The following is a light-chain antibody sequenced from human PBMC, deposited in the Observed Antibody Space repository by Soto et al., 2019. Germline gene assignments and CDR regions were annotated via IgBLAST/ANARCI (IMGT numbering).Light chain of an antibody. V-gene: IGLV2-14*01. J-gene: IGLJ1*01. Sequence: QSALTQPASVSGSPGQSITISCTGTSSDVGGYNYVSWYQQHPGKAPKLMMYDVSNRPSGVSNRFSGSKSGNTASLTISGLHAEDEADYYCSSYTSSSTLYVFGTGTKVTVL. CDR1: SSDVGGYNY. CDR2: DVS. CDR3: SSYTSSSTLYV.